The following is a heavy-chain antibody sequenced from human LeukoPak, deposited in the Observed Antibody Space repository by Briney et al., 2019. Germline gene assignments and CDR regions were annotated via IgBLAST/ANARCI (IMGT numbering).Heavy chain of an antibody. J-gene: IGHJ4*02. D-gene: IGHD6-19*01. CDR3: ARIFVSVGAWYSQYYFDY. V-gene: IGHV4-59*01. CDR1: GGSISSYY. Sequence: SETLSLTYTVSGGSISSYYWSWIRQPPGKGLEWIGYIYYSGSTNYNPSLNSRLTISVDTSKNQFSLKLSSVTAADTAVYYCARIFVSVGAWYSQYYFDYWGQGTLITVSS. CDR2: IYYSGST.